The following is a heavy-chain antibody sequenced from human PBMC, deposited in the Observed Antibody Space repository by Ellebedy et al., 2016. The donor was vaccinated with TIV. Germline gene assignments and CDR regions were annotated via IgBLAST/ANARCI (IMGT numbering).Heavy chain of an antibody. J-gene: IGHJ4*02. CDR2: ILHKGSP. D-gene: IGHD2/OR15-2a*01. V-gene: IGHV4-39*07. CDR1: GDSTTTRTSY. CDR3: ARGFYDWGNSYHFDH. Sequence: SETLSLTCTVSGDSTTTRTSYWAWIRQPPGKGLEWIAAILHKGSPNYNSSLKSRVTASLDTSNNQFSLRLNSVTAADTAVYYCARGFYDWGNSYHFDHWGRGTLVTVSS.